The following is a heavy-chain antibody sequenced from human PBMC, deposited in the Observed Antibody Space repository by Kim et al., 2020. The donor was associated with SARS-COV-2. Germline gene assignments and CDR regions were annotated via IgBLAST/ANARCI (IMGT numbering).Heavy chain of an antibody. V-gene: IGHV3-53*01. J-gene: IGHJ4*02. CDR3: RRGHWGNSGY. CDR1: GFTVSTSY. D-gene: IGHD7-27*01. CDR2: IYGDCTV. Sequence: GGSLRLSCAASGFTVSTSYMTWVRQAPGKGLEWLALIYGDCTVYYADSVKGRFTISTDIYKNTLYLQMNSLRVEDTAIYYCRRGHWGNSGYWGQGALVTVPS.